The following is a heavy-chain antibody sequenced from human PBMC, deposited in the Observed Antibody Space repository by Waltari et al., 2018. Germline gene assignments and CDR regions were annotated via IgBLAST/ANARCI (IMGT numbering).Heavy chain of an antibody. CDR2: VDWDDEK. J-gene: IGHJ4*02. CDR3: ARIIGASYGGGTFDY. CDR1: GFSLTTGAIF. D-gene: IGHD2-8*01. Sequence: QVTLRESGPALVKPTQTLTLTCTFSGFSLTTGAIFVGWIRQPPGKALEWLARVDWDDEKFYSTSLRTRLSISKDTSKNQVVLTMSNMDPVDTATYYCARIIGASYGGGTFDYWGQGILVTVSS. V-gene: IGHV2-70*17.